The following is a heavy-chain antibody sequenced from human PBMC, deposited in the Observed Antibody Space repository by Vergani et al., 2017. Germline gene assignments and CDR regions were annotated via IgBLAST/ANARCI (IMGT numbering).Heavy chain of an antibody. CDR1: GGPFSAYY. CDR2: INHSGST. J-gene: IGHJ6*03. D-gene: IGHD6-13*01. Sequence: QVQLHESGPGLVKPSETLSLICSVYGGPFSAYYWSWIRQPPGKGLEWIGEINHSGSTNYNPSLKSRVTMSVDTSKNQFSLKLSSVTAADTALYYCARGGGIAAAGHYYFYYMDVWGKGTTVTVSS. CDR3: ARGGGIAAAGHYYFYYMDV. V-gene: IGHV4-34*10.